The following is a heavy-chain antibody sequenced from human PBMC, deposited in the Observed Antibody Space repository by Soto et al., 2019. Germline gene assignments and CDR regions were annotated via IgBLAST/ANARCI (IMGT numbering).Heavy chain of an antibody. CDR2: ISGSGGST. Sequence: PGGSLRLSCAASGFTFSSYAMSWVRQAPGKGLEWVSAISGSGGSTYYADSVKGRFTISRDNSKNTLYLQMNSLRAEDTAVYYCANAEGPGLWFGDPTNRAGMDVWGQGTTVTVSS. V-gene: IGHV3-23*01. D-gene: IGHD3-10*01. CDR3: ANAEGPGLWFGDPTNRAGMDV. CDR1: GFTFSSYA. J-gene: IGHJ6*02.